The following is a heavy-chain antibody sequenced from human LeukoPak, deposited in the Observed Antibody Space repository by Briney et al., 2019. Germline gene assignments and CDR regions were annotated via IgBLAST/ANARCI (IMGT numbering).Heavy chain of an antibody. J-gene: IGHJ6*02. CDR2: IYTSGST. D-gene: IGHD2-15*01. V-gene: IGHV4-4*07. CDR3: AREEGIGIYYYYGMDV. CDR1: GGSISGYY. Sequence: SETLSLTCTVSGGSISGYYWSWIRQPAGKGLEWIGRIYTSGSTNYNPSLKSRVTMSVDTSKNQFSLKLSSVTAADTAVYYCAREEGIGIYYYYGMDVWGQGTTVTVSS.